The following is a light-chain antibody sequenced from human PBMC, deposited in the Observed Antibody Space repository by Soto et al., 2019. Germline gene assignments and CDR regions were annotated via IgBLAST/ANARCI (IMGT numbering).Light chain of an antibody. Sequence: QSVLTRPRSVSGSPGQSVTISCTGTSSDVGGYNYVSWYQQHPGKAPKLMIYDVSKRPSGVPDRFSGSKSGNTASLTISGLQAEDEADYYCHLKVFGTGTKVTVL. CDR1: SSDVGGYNY. CDR2: DVS. CDR3: HLKV. V-gene: IGLV2-11*01. J-gene: IGLJ1*01.